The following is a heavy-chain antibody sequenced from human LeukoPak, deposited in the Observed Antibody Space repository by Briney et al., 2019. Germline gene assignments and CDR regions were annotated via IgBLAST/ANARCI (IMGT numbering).Heavy chain of an antibody. CDR1: GFTFSTYG. D-gene: IGHD2-2*01. J-gene: IGHJ4*02. V-gene: IGHV3-30*18. CDR3: AKSTAPAGYYLDY. CDR2: ISYDGNDK. Sequence: AGGPLRLSCGASGFTFSTYGMHWVRQAPGKGLEGVAIISYDGNDKDYADSVRGRFTISRDNSKNTLYLQMNSLRGEDTAVYYCAKSTAPAGYYLDYWGQGILVTVSS.